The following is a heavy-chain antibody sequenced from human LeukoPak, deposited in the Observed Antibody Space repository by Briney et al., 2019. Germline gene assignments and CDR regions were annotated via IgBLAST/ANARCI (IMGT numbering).Heavy chain of an antibody. D-gene: IGHD2-15*01. CDR2: ISYDESEE. CDR1: GFTFSSYG. CDR3: AKGGIGSSYSGSDY. V-gene: IGHV3-30*18. J-gene: IGHJ4*02. Sequence: GGSLRLSCAASGFTFSSYGMHWVRQAPGKGLEWVAVISYDESEEYYADSVKGRFTISRDNSKNTLYLQMNSLKTEDTAIYYCAKGGIGSSYSGSDYWGQGTLVSVSS.